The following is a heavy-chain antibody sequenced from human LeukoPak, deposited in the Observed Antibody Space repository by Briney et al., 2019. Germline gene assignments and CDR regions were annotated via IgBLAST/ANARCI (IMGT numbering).Heavy chain of an antibody. Sequence: PGGSLRLSCAASGFTFSCYSMNWVRQAPGKWLEWVSSISSSGSYIYYADSVKGRFTISRDNAKNSLYLQMNSLRAEDTAVYYCARGEMATILDYYYYMDVWGKGTTVTVSS. CDR1: GFTFSCYS. V-gene: IGHV3-21*01. D-gene: IGHD5-24*01. CDR2: ISSSGSYI. CDR3: ARGEMATILDYYYYMDV. J-gene: IGHJ6*03.